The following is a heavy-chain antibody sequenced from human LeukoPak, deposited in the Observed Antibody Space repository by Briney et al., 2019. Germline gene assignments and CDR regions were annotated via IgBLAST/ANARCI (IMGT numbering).Heavy chain of an antibody. Sequence: PSETLSLTCAVYGGSFSGYYWSWIRQPPGKGLEWIGEINHSGSTNYNPSLKSRVTISGDTSKNQFSLKLSSVTAADTAVYYCARIRANYYYYYYYMDVWGKGTTVTVSS. CDR2: INHSGST. V-gene: IGHV4-34*01. CDR1: GGSFSGYY. D-gene: IGHD1-7*01. CDR3: ARIRANYYYYYYYMDV. J-gene: IGHJ6*03.